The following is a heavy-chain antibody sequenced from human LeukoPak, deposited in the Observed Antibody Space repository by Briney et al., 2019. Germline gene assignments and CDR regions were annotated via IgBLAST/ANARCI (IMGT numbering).Heavy chain of an antibody. CDR1: GFTFSSYA. V-gene: IGHV3-23*01. Sequence: QPGGSLILSCAASGFTFSSYAMSWVRQAPGKGLEWVSAISGIGGSTYDADSVKGRFTISIDDSKNPLCLQMNSLRAEDTAVSYCAKVLPGGATPDAFDIWGQGTMVTVSS. CDR2: ISGIGGST. J-gene: IGHJ3*02. CDR3: AKVLPGGATPDAFDI. D-gene: IGHD3-16*01.